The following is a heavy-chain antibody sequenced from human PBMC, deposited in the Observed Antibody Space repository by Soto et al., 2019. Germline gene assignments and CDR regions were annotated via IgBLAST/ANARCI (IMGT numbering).Heavy chain of an antibody. J-gene: IGHJ4*02. CDR1: GGSISSSNYY. Sequence: PSETLSLTCTVSGGSISSSNYYWGWIRQPPGKGLEWIGNIYYSGITYYNPSLKNRVTISVDTSKNQFSLKLSSVTAADTAVYYCARRHNSNLFDYWGQRTLVIGSS. D-gene: IGHD1-1*01. CDR3: ARRHNSNLFDY. CDR2: IYYSGIT. V-gene: IGHV4-39*01.